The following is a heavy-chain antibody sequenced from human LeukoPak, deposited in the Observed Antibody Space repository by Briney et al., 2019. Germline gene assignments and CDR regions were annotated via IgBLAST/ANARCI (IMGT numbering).Heavy chain of an antibody. D-gene: IGHD2-21*02. V-gene: IGHV3-33*01. CDR2: IWYDGSNK. CDR3: AMLGDTPDY. J-gene: IGHJ4*02. Sequence: GGSLRLSCTASGFTFSSYAMHWVRRAPGKGLEWVAVIWYDGSNKYYPDSVKGRFTISRDNSKNTLYLQMNSLRAEDTAVYYCAMLGDTPDYWGQGTLVTVSS. CDR1: GFTFSSYA.